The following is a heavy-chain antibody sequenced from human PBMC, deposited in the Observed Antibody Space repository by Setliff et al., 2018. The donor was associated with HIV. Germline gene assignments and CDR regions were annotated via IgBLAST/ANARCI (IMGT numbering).Heavy chain of an antibody. V-gene: IGHV3-23*03. CDR2: IYSDGSST. CDR3: AKGFSRIVAVISDY. J-gene: IGHJ4*02. Sequence: GGSLRLSCGASGFIFSDSWMTWVRQAPGRGLEWVSVIYSDGSSTYYADSVKGRFTISRDNSKNTLYLQMNSLRAEDTAIYYCAKGFSRIVAVISDYWGLGTLVTVSS. D-gene: IGHD3-22*01. CDR1: GFIFSDSW.